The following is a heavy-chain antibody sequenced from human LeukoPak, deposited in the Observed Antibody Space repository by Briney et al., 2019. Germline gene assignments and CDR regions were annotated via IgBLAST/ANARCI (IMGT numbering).Heavy chain of an antibody. D-gene: IGHD2-21*02. J-gene: IGHJ4*02. Sequence: PGGSLRFSCAASGFTFSSYSMNWVRQAPGKGLEWVSYISSSSSTIYYADSVKGRFTISRDNAKNSLYLQMNSLRDEDTAVYYCARDRPSIVVVTAALDYWGQGTLVTVSS. CDR3: ARDRPSIVVVTAALDY. CDR2: ISSSSSTI. V-gene: IGHV3-48*02. CDR1: GFTFSSYS.